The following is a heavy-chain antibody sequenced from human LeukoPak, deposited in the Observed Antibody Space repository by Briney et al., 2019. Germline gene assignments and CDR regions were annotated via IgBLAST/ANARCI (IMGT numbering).Heavy chain of an antibody. Sequence: PSETLSLTCAVYGGSFSGHYWTWIRQPPGKGLEWIGESTHSGSINYNPSLKSRVTISVDTSKNQFSLKLTSVTAADTAVYHCARGRTGAAALDFWGPGTLVIVSS. D-gene: IGHD2-2*01. J-gene: IGHJ4*02. CDR1: GGSFSGHY. CDR2: STHSGSI. CDR3: ARGRTGAAALDF. V-gene: IGHV4-34*01.